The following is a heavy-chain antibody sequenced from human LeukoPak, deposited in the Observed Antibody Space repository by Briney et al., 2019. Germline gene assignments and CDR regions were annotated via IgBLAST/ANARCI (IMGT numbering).Heavy chain of an antibody. J-gene: IGHJ5*02. V-gene: IGHV4-39*07. CDR2: IYYSGST. D-gene: IGHD6-13*01. Sequence: SETLSLTCTVSGGSISSSSYYWGCIRQPPGKGLECIGSIYYSGSTYYNPSLKSRVTISVDTSTNQFSLKLSSVTAADTAVYYCASLIAAAGLNWFDPWGQGTLVTVSS. CDR3: ASLIAAAGLNWFDP. CDR1: GGSISSSSYY.